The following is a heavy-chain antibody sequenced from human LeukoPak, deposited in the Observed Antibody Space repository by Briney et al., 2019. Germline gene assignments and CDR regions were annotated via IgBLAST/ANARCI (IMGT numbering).Heavy chain of an antibody. CDR2: ISSSGGST. D-gene: IGHD2-2*01. CDR3: AKEGALGYCSSTSCEDAFDI. Sequence: AGSLILSCSASGFTFSSYAMSCLRQAPGKGLEWVSSISSSGGSTYYDDYVKGRFTISRDNSKNTLYLQMNSLRAEDTAVYYCAKEGALGYCSSTSCEDAFDIWGQGTMVTVSS. J-gene: IGHJ3*02. V-gene: IGHV3-23*01. CDR1: GFTFSSYA.